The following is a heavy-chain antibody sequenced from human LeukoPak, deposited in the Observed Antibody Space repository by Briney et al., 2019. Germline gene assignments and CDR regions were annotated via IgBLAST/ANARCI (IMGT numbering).Heavy chain of an antibody. CDR1: GFTFSSYV. CDR3: AKADCGGECYYVMAV. CDR2: LSGSGGRT. D-gene: IGHD2-21*01. V-gene: IGHV3-23*01. Sequence: GGSLRLSCAASGFTFSSYVMSWVRQAPGKGLEWVSGLSGSGGRTYYADSVKGRFSISRDNSKNTLYLQMNSLRAEDTAVYYCAKADCGGECYYVMAVWGQGTTVTVSS. J-gene: IGHJ6*02.